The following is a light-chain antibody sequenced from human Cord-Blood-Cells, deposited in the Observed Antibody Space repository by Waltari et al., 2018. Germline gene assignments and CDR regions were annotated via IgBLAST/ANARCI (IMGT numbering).Light chain of an antibody. V-gene: IGLV2-11*01. J-gene: IGLJ1*01. CDR3: CSYAGSYTYV. Sequence: QPALPQPRSASGSPGQSVTMYCDCTRRDVGGYNDVGWYQQHPGKAPNLMIYDVSKRPSGVPDRCSGSKSGNTASLTISGLQAEDEADYYCCSYAGSYTYVFGTGTKVTVL. CDR1: RRDVGGYND. CDR2: DVS.